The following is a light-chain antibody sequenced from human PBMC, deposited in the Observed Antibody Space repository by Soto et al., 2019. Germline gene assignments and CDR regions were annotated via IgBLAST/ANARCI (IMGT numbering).Light chain of an antibody. Sequence: EIVLTQSPGTLSLSPGERATLSCRASQSVSSSYLAWYQQKPGQAPRLLIYGASSRATGIPDRFSGSGSGTDCTLTISRLEPEDFAVYYCQQYGSSPFGQGTKVEIK. CDR3: QQYGSSP. J-gene: IGKJ1*01. CDR1: QSVSSSY. CDR2: GAS. V-gene: IGKV3-20*01.